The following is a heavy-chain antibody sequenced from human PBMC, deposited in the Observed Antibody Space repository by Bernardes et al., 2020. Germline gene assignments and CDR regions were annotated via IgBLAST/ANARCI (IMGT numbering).Heavy chain of an antibody. D-gene: IGHD3-10*01. Sequence: GGSLRLSCAASGFTFTNYWMHWVHQAPGKGLVWVSRIRSDGSTTNYADSVKGRFTISRDNAKNTLYLQMNSLRAEDTAVYYCATGGTSRRYDYWGQGTLVTVSS. CDR1: GFTFTNYW. CDR3: ATGGTSRRYDY. V-gene: IGHV3-74*01. J-gene: IGHJ4*02. CDR2: IRSDGSTT.